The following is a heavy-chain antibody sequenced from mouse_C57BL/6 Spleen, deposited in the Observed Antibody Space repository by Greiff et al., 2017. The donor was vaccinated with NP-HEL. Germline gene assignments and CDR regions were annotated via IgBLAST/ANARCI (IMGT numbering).Heavy chain of an antibody. CDR3: ARFGYGSSPNAMDY. CDR2: ISSGSSTI. CDR1: GFTFSDYG. Sequence: DVMLVESGGGLVKPGGSLKLSCAASGFTFSDYGMHWVRQAPEKGLEWVAYISSGSSTIYYADTVKGRFTISRDNAKNTLFLQMTSLRSEDTAMYYCARFGYGSSPNAMDYWGQGTSVTVSS. J-gene: IGHJ4*01. D-gene: IGHD1-1*01. V-gene: IGHV5-17*01.